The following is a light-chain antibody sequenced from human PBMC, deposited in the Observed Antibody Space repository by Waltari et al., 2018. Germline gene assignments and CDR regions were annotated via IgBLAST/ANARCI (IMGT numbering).Light chain of an antibody. CDR2: DVS. CDR3: CSYAGSSTLV. CDR1: SSDVGGYND. V-gene: IGLV2-23*02. J-gene: IGLJ2*01. Sequence: QSALTQPASASGSPGQSITISCTGTSSDVGGYNDVSWYQQHPGNAPKLMIYDVSKRPSGVSTRFSGSKSGNTASLTISGLQAEDEADYYCCSYAGSSTLVFGGGTKLTVL.